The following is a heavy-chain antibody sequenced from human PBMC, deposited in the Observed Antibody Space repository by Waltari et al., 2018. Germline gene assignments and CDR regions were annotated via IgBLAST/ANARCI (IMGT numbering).Heavy chain of an antibody. Sequence: EXQLXESGXGLVQPGGSQRLSCVGSGFTFSDYYLDWVRQAPGKGLEXVGRIXNSGQXYTTDFAASVXGRFTISRDDSQNSMYLXMNSLNTEXTAVYXCARENWGKFDXWGQGTLVTVSS. CDR3: ARENWGKFDX. V-gene: IGHV3-72*01. J-gene: IGHJ5*02. CDR1: GFTFSDYY. D-gene: IGHD7-27*01. CDR2: IXNSGQXYTT.